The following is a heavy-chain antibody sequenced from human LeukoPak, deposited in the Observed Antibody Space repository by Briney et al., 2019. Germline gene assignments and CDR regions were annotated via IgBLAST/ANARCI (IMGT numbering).Heavy chain of an antibody. CDR3: AKAYGSGSYYRLFDY. CDR1: GFTFSSYA. Sequence: GGSLRLSCAASGFTFSSYAMSWVRQAPGRGLEWVSTISGSGGSTYYADSVKGRFTISRDNSKNTLYLQMNSLRAEDTAVYYCAKAYGSGSYYRLFDYWGQGTLVTVSS. CDR2: ISGSGGST. J-gene: IGHJ4*02. V-gene: IGHV3-23*01. D-gene: IGHD3-10*01.